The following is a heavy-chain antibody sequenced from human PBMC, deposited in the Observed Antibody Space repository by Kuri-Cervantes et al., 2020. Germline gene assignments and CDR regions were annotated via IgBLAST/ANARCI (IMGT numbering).Heavy chain of an antibody. V-gene: IGHV4-34*01. CDR3: SRRGILDGGLDI. Sequence: GSLRLSCAVYGVSFSDYYWSWIRQPPGKGLEWIGEINHSGSTNYNPSLKSRVTISVDTSKNQFSLKLSSVTAADTAVYYCSRRGILDGGLDIWGEGTAVTVSS. J-gene: IGHJ6*04. CDR2: INHSGST. CDR1: GVSFSDYY. D-gene: IGHD2-15*01.